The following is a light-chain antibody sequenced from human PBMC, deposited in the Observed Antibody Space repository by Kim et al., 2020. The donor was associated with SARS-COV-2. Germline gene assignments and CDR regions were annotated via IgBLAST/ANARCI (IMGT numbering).Light chain of an antibody. J-gene: IGKJ2*01. CDR1: QSVRSK. CDR3: QQYNTWPPYT. CDR2: GAS. Sequence: VSPGERATLSCRASQSVRSKLAWYQQKSGQAPRLLIYGASTRATGIPARFSGSGSGTEFTLTFSSLQSEDFAVYYCQQYNTWPPYTFGQGTKLEI. V-gene: IGKV3-15*01.